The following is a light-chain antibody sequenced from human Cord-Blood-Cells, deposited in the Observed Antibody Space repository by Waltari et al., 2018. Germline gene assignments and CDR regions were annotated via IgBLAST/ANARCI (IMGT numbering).Light chain of an antibody. CDR2: DVR. V-gene: IGLV2-11*01. CDR1: SSAFGGYNY. J-gene: IGLJ2*01. Sequence: QSALTHPPSLSGSPGQSLTISCPGTSSAFGGYNYITWYQQHPGKAPKHMIYDVRKRPSGVPVRFSCSKSSNTASRTIAGLQAEDEADYYCCSHAGSYVVFGGGTKLTVL. CDR3: CSHAGSYVV.